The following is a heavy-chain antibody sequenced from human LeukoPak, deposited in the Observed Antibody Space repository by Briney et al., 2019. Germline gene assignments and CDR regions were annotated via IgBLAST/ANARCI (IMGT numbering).Heavy chain of an antibody. CDR1: GGTFSSYT. CDR2: IIPILGIA. CDR3: ASSPYCGGYCYSY. D-gene: IGHD2-21*01. Sequence: PVKVSCKAAGGTFSSYTISWVRQAPGQRLEWMGRIIPILGIANSATTFQGRVTITAYKSTSTAYIELSSLRSEDTAVYYCASSPYCGGYCYSYWGQGTLVTVSS. V-gene: IGHV1-69*02. J-gene: IGHJ4*02.